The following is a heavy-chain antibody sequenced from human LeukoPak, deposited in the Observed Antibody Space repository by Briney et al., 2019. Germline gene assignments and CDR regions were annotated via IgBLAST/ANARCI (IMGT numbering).Heavy chain of an antibody. V-gene: IGHV3-48*04. CDR3: AELGITMIGGV. J-gene: IGHJ6*04. CDR1: GFTFSSYS. Sequence: RPGGALRLSCAASGFTFSSYSMNWVRRAPGEGLEGVSYISSSGSTIYYADSVKGRFTISRDNAKNSLYLQMNSLRAEDTAVYYCAELGITMIGGVWGKGTTVTISS. D-gene: IGHD3-10*02. CDR2: ISSSGSTI.